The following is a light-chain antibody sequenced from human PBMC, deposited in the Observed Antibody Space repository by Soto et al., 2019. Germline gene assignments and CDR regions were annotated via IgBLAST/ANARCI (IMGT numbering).Light chain of an antibody. CDR2: GAS. CDR1: QSVSSN. Sequence: IVMTQSPATLSVSPGERATLSCRASQSVSSNLAWYQQKPGQAPRLLIYGASTRATGIPARFSGSGSGTEFTLTISSLQSEDFAVYHCQQNNNWPLTFGGGTKVGIK. J-gene: IGKJ4*01. CDR3: QQNNNWPLT. V-gene: IGKV3D-15*01.